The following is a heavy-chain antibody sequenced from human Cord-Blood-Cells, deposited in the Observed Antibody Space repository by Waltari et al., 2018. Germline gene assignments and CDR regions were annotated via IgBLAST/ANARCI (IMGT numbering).Heavy chain of an antibody. CDR2: IYYSVST. Sequence: QLQLQESGPGLVKPSETLSLTCTVSGGSISSSSYYWGWIRQPPGKVLEWIGSIYYSVSTYYNPSLKSGVTISVDTSKNQFPLKRSSVTAADTAVYYCARPYSSSWYYFDYWGQGTLVTVSS. CDR3: ARPYSSSWYYFDY. D-gene: IGHD6-13*01. V-gene: IGHV4-39*01. J-gene: IGHJ4*02. CDR1: GGSISSSSYY.